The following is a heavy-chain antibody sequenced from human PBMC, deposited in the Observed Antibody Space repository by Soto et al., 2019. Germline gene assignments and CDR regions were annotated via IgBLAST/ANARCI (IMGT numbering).Heavy chain of an antibody. Sequence: ASLKVSCKAPGGTFSSYSISWVRQAPVQGLEWMGGIIPIFGTANYAQKFQGRVTITADKSTSTAYMELSSLRSEDTAVYYCARDKPTVTSYYYYGLDVWGQGTTVTVSS. J-gene: IGHJ6*02. V-gene: IGHV1-69*06. CDR2: IIPIFGTA. D-gene: IGHD4-4*01. CDR3: ARDKPTVTSYYYYGLDV. CDR1: GGTFSSYS.